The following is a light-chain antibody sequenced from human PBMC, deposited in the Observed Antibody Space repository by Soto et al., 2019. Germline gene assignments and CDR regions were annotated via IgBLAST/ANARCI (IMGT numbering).Light chain of an antibody. V-gene: IGKV1-5*03. Sequence: DIQMTQSPSTLSASVGDRVTITCRASQTISNYLTWYQQRPGKAPKLLIYRSSILQNGVPSRFSGSGSRTEFTLTISSLQPDDFATYYCQQYYIYATFGQGTRV. CDR3: QQYYIYAT. J-gene: IGKJ1*01. CDR2: RSS. CDR1: QTISNY.